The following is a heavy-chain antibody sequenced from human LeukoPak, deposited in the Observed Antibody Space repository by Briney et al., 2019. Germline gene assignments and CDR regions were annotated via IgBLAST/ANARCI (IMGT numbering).Heavy chain of an antibody. Sequence: GGPLRLSCAASGFTFSSYAMSWVRQAPGKGLEGVSDISGSGGSTYYADSVKGRFTISRDNSKNTLYLQMNSLRAEDTAVYYCAKDLAILTGYDWFDPWGQGTLVTVSS. J-gene: IGHJ5*02. CDR2: ISGSGGST. D-gene: IGHD3-9*01. CDR1: GFTFSSYA. CDR3: AKDLAILTGYDWFDP. V-gene: IGHV3-23*01.